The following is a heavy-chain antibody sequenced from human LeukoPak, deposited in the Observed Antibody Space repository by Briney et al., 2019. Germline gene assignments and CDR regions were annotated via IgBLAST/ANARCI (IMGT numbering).Heavy chain of an antibody. CDR3: AGVREWELLKGNWFDP. V-gene: IGHV1-18*01. D-gene: IGHD1-26*01. CDR1: GHTFTSYG. CDR2: ISAYNGNT. Sequence: ASVKVSCKASGHTFTSYGISWVRQAPGQGLEWMGWISAYNGNTNYAQKLQGRVTMTTDTSTSTVYMELSSLRSEDTAVYYCAGVREWELLKGNWFDPWGQGTLVTVSS. J-gene: IGHJ5*02.